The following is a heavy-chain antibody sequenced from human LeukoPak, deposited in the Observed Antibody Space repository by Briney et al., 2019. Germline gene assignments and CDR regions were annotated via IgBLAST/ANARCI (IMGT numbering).Heavy chain of an antibody. J-gene: IGHJ3*02. Sequence: PGGSLRLSCAASGFTFSSYAMSWVRQAPGKGLEWVSAISGSGGSTYYADSVKGRFTISRDNSKNTLYLQMNSLRAEDTAVYYCAKRHARRYYDSSGYYGDAFDIWGQGTMVTVSS. CDR1: GFTFSSYA. D-gene: IGHD3-22*01. CDR2: ISGSGGST. CDR3: AKRHARRYYDSSGYYGDAFDI. V-gene: IGHV3-23*01.